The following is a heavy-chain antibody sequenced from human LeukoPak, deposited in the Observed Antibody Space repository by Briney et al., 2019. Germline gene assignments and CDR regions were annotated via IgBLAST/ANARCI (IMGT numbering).Heavy chain of an antibody. V-gene: IGHV4-34*01. CDR2: INHSGST. J-gene: IGHJ6*03. CDR3: ARVIGYYDSWSGYYPYYYYYMDV. D-gene: IGHD3-3*01. Sequence: SETLSLTCAVYGGSFSGYYWSWIRQPPGKGLEWIGEINHSGSTNYNPSLKSRVTISVDTSKNQFSLKLSSVTAADTAVYYCARVIGYYDSWSGYYPYYYYYMDVWGKGTTVTVSS. CDR1: GGSFSGYY.